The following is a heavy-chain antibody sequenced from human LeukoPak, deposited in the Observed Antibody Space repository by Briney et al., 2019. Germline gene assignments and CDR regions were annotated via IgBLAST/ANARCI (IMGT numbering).Heavy chain of an antibody. V-gene: IGHV4-39*07. D-gene: IGHD5-12*01. CDR3: ARDGWGGSTFDY. Sequence: PSETLSLTCTVSGGSISSSSYYWGWIRQPPGKGLEWIGSIYYSGSTNYNPSLKSRVTISVDTSKNQFSLKLSSVTAADTAAYYCARDGWGGSTFDYWGQGTLVTVSS. CDR1: GGSISSSSYY. J-gene: IGHJ4*02. CDR2: IYYSGST.